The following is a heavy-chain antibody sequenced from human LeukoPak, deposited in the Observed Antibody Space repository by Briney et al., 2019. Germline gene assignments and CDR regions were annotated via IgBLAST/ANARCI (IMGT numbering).Heavy chain of an antibody. D-gene: IGHD2-15*01. V-gene: IGHV3-21*01. CDR3: ARPSGYCSGGSCYSSDYYYGMDV. Sequence: GGSLRLSCAAPGFTFSSYSMNWVRQAPGKGLEWVSSISSSSSYIYYADSVKGRFTISRDNAKNSLYLQMNSLRAEDTAVYYCARPSGYCSGGSCYSSDYYYGMDVWGQGTTVTVSS. CDR1: GFTFSSYS. CDR2: ISSSSSYI. J-gene: IGHJ6*02.